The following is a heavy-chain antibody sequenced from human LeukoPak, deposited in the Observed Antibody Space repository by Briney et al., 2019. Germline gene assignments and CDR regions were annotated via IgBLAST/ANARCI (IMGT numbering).Heavy chain of an antibody. D-gene: IGHD6-19*01. J-gene: IGHJ4*02. CDR3: ARAGAVAGPDY. CDR1: AYSVSSGYY. CDR2: IYHSGST. V-gene: IGHV4-38-2*01. Sequence: SETLSLTCAVSAYSVSSGYYWGWIRQPPGKGLEWIGSIYHSGSTYYSPSLKSRVTISADTSKNQFSLKLTSVTAADTAVYYCARAGAVAGPDYWGQGTLVTVSS.